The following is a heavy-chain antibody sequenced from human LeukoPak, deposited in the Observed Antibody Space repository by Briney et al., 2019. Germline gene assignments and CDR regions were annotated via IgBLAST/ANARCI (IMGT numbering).Heavy chain of an antibody. Sequence: GGSLRLSCAASGFTFSSYGMHWVRQAPGKGLEWVAVIWYDGSNKYYADSVKGRFTISRDNSKNTLYLQVNSLRAEDTAVYYCAKAPIRITGAFDIWGQGTMVTVSS. D-gene: IGHD2-8*02. CDR1: GFTFSSYG. J-gene: IGHJ3*02. CDR3: AKAPIRITGAFDI. CDR2: IWYDGSNK. V-gene: IGHV3-33*06.